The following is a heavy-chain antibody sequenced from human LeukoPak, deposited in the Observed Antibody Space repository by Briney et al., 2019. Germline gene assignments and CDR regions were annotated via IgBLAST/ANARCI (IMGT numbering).Heavy chain of an antibody. Sequence: SETLSLTCAVSGGSISSSNWWSWVRQPPGKGLEWIGEIYHSGSTNYNPSLKSRVTISVDKSKNQFSLKLSSVTAADTAVYYCARASTYYYDSSGYYLFDYWGQGTLVTVPS. D-gene: IGHD3-22*01. CDR3: ARASTYYYDSSGYYLFDY. CDR1: GGSISSSNW. CDR2: IYHSGST. J-gene: IGHJ4*02. V-gene: IGHV4-4*02.